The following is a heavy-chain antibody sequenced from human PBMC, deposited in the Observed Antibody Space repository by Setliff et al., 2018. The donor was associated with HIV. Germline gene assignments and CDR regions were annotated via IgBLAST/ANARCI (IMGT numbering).Heavy chain of an antibody. D-gene: IGHD2-15*01. CDR3: ARDPPCSGGTCYSWGFDY. CDR2: IHAIGNT. V-gene: IGHV4-61*08. CDR1: GGSISIGDYY. J-gene: IGHJ4*02. Sequence: PSETLSLTCTVPGGSISIGDYYWTWIRQHPGKGLEWIGHIHAIGNTNYNPSLKSRVTMSVDTSKNRFSLKLTSVTAADTAVYYCARDPPCSGGTCYSWGFDYWGQGTLVTVSS.